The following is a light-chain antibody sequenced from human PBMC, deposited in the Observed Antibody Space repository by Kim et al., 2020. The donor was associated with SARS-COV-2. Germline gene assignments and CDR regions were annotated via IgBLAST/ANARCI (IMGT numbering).Light chain of an antibody. V-gene: IGKV3-15*01. CDR3: QQYNKWPPA. CDR2: GAS. Sequence: EIVMTQSPATLSVSPGERATLSCRASQSVSSNLAWYQQKPGQAPRLLISGASSRATGIPARFSGSGSGTEFTLTISSLQSEDFAVYYCQQYNKWPPAFGQGTKLEI. J-gene: IGKJ2*01. CDR1: QSVSSN.